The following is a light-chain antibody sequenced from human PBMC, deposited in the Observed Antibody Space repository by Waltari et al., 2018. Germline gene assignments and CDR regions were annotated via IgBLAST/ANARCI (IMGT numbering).Light chain of an antibody. Sequence: DIQMTQSPSTLSASVGDRVTITCRASQGIATWLAWYQQKPGKAPKVQISKASTLESGVPSRFSGSRSGTEFTLTISSLQPDDFATYYCQHYYGVSWTFGQGTTVEIK. J-gene: IGKJ1*01. CDR1: QGIATW. CDR2: KAS. CDR3: QHYYGVSWT. V-gene: IGKV1-5*03.